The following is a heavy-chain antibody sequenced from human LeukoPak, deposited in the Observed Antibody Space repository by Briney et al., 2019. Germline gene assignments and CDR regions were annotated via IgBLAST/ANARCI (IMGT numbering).Heavy chain of an antibody. CDR3: ARPPGRAFDI. Sequence: GGSLRLSCVASGFTFSRFWMSWVRQAPGKGLEWVGWINQDESDKQYVDSVKGRFTISRDNAKNSIYLQMNSLRAEDTAVYYCARPPGRAFDIWGQGTMVTVSS. CDR1: GFTFSRFW. V-gene: IGHV3-7*01. J-gene: IGHJ3*02. D-gene: IGHD2-15*01. CDR2: INQDESDK.